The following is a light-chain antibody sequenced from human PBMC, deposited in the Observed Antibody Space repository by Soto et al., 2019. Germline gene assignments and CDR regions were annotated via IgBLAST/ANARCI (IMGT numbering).Light chain of an antibody. Sequence: LTQPASVSGSPGQSITISCTGTSSVVGSYNLVSWYQQHPGKAPKLMIYEVSKRPSGVSNRFSGSKSGNTASLTISGLQAEDEADYYCCSYAGSTPYVFGTGTKVTVL. CDR1: SSVVGSYNL. V-gene: IGLV2-23*02. CDR3: CSYAGSTPYV. J-gene: IGLJ1*01. CDR2: EVS.